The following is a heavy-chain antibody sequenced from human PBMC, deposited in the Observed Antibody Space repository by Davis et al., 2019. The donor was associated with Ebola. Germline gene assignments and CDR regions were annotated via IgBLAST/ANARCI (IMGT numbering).Heavy chain of an antibody. Sequence: ASVKVSCKASGYTFSSYDIHWVRQATGQGLEWMGWMIPNSGDTGYAQKFQGRVTMTRNTSISTAYMELSSLRSEDTAVYYCARVESNYYYGMDVWGKGTTVTVSS. J-gene: IGHJ6*04. CDR3: ARVESNYYYGMDV. D-gene: IGHD6-6*01. CDR2: MIPNSGDT. CDR1: GYTFSSYD. V-gene: IGHV1-8*01.